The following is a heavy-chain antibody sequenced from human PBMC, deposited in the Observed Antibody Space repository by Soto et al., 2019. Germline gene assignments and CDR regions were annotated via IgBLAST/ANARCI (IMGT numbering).Heavy chain of an antibody. CDR1: GDRVSSNSAA. CDR2: TYYRSKWYN. J-gene: IGHJ6*02. Sequence: SQTLSLTCAISGDRVSSNSAAWNWIRQSPSRGLEWLGRTYYRSKWYNDYAVSVKSRITINPDTSKNQFSLQLNSVTPEDTAVYYCARGGYGSGSFSYYYYGMDVWGQGTTVTVSS. V-gene: IGHV6-1*01. D-gene: IGHD3-10*01. CDR3: ARGGYGSGSFSYYYYGMDV.